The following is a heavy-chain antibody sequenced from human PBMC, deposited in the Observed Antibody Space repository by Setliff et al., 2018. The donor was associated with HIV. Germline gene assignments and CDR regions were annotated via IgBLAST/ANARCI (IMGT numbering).Heavy chain of an antibody. CDR3: ARHSPSDY. V-gene: IGHV4-59*08. J-gene: IGHJ4*02. CDR1: GDSISTDY. CDR2: IYNSAST. Sequence: SETLSLTCTVSGDSISTDYWTWIRQPPGKGLEWIGYIYNSASTSYNPSLKSRVTISVDTSKNQFSLKLSSVTAADTAVYYCARHSPSDYWGQGTQVTVSS.